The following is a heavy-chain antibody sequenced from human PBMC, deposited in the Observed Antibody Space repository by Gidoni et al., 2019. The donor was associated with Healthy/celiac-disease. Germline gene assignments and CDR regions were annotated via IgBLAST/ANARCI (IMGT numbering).Heavy chain of an antibody. V-gene: IGHV3-43*01. D-gene: IGHD6-19*01. Sequence: EVQLVESGGVVVQPGGSLRLSCAASGFTFDDDTMHWVRQAPGKGLEWVSLISWDGGSTYYADSVKGRFTISRDNSKTSLYLQMNSLRTEDTALYYCAKGGQWLIDYWGQGTLVTVSS. CDR3: AKGGQWLIDY. J-gene: IGHJ4*02. CDR1: GFTFDDDT. CDR2: ISWDGGST.